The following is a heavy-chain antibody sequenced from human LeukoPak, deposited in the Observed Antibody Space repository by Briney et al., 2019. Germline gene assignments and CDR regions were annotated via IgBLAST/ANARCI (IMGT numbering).Heavy chain of an antibody. CDR1: VGSISSHY. Sequence: SETLSLTCTVSVGSISSHYWNWIRQPPGKGLEWIGYIYYSGSTNYNPSLKSRVTISVDTSKNQFSLKLSSVTAADTAVYYCARETTVVTPGRSDVFDIWGQGTMVTVSS. J-gene: IGHJ3*02. CDR3: ARETTVVTPGRSDVFDI. D-gene: IGHD4-23*01. CDR2: IYYSGST. V-gene: IGHV4-59*11.